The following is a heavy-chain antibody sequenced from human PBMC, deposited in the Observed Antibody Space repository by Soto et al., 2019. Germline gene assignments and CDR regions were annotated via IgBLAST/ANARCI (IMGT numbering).Heavy chain of an antibody. CDR1: GGTFNKFA. V-gene: IGHV1-69*13. CDR3: ARRYCASDNCPLFYYFVDL. J-gene: IGHJ6*02. D-gene: IGHD2-21*02. Sequence: ASVKVSCKASGGTFNKFAFSWVRQAPGQGFEWMGGIIPVFRSANYAQRFRGRITITADEYTSTVYLYLNDLRSDDTAVYYCARRYCASDNCPLFYYFVDLWGLGXTVTVYS. CDR2: IIPVFRSA.